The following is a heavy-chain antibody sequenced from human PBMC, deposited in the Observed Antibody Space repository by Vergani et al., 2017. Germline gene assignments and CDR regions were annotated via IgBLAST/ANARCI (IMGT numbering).Heavy chain of an antibody. CDR1: GDSMNTYY. CDR3: ARVDTQVPATSHFYYMDV. CDR2: IFYSGTT. D-gene: IGHD6-25*01. Sequence: QVQLQESGPGLVKPSETLSLTCSVSGDSMNTYYWTWIRQRPGKGLEWIGYIFYSGTTYDNPSLRSRLTISVDTSQNQFSLKLRSVTAADTAVYYCARVDTQVPATSHFYYMDVWGKGTTVVVSS. V-gene: IGHV4-59*06. J-gene: IGHJ6*03.